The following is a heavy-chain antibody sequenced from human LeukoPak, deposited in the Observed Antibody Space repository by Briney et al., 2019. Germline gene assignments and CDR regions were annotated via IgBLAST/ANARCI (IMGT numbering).Heavy chain of an antibody. CDR1: GFTFSSYA. D-gene: IGHD3-3*01. Sequence: PGRSLRLSCAASGFTFSSYAMHWVRQAPGKGLEWVAVISYDGSNKYYADSVKGRFTISRDNSKNTLYLQMNSLRAEDTAVYYCAKGFLDLNFDYWGQGTLVTVSS. J-gene: IGHJ4*02. CDR2: ISYDGSNK. CDR3: AKGFLDLNFDY. V-gene: IGHV3-30-3*01.